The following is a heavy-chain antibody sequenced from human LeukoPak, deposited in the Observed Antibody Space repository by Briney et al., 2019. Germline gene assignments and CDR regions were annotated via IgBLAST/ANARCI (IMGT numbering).Heavy chain of an antibody. Sequence: PGGSLRLSCAASGFTFSNYYTSWIRQAPGKGLEWVSCISSSSSYTNYADSVKGRFTISRDNAKNSLYLQMNSLRAEDTAVYYCARVFLTGYYKGRDYYFDYWGQGTLVTVSS. V-gene: IGHV3-11*05. CDR1: GFTFSNYY. D-gene: IGHD3-9*01. CDR2: ISSSSSYT. CDR3: ARVFLTGYYKGRDYYFDY. J-gene: IGHJ4*02.